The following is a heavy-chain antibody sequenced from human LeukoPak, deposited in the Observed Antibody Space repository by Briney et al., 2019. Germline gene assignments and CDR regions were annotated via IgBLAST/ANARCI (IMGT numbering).Heavy chain of an antibody. V-gene: IGHV3-48*04. CDR1: GFTFSSYS. J-gene: IGHJ6*02. CDR3: ARDRTYYYGSGMDV. D-gene: IGHD3-10*01. Sequence: GGSLRLSCAASGFTFSSYSMNWVRQAPGKGLEWVSYISSSSSTIYYADSVKGRFTISRDNAKNSLYLQMNSLRAEDTAVYYCARDRTYYYGSGMDVWGQGTTVTVSS. CDR2: ISSSSSTI.